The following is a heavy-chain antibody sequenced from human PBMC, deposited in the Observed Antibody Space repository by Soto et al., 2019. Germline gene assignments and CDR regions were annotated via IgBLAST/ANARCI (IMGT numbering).Heavy chain of an antibody. CDR3: AREREGGNYDYVWGSYRSNAMDV. J-gene: IGHJ6*02. Sequence: QVQLVQSGAEVKKPGASVKVSCKASGYTFTSYSMHWVRQAPGQRLEWMGWINAGNGNTKYSQKFKGRVAITRDTSASTAYMELSSLRSEDTAVYYCAREREGGNYDYVWGSYRSNAMDVWGQGTTVTVSS. CDR1: GYTFTSYS. D-gene: IGHD3-16*02. CDR2: INAGNGNT. V-gene: IGHV1-3*01.